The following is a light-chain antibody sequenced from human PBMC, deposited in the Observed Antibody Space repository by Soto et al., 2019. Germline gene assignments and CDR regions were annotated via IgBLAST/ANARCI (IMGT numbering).Light chain of an antibody. J-gene: IGKJ2*01. CDR2: GAS. CDR1: QSVSSSY. Sequence: EIVLTQSPGTLSLSPGERDTLSCRSSQSVSSSYLTWYQQKPGKAPRLLIYGASSRATDITDRFSGSGSETDFPLTISRLEPGDFAVYYCQPYANSPYTFGQATKLEIK. CDR3: QPYANSPYT. V-gene: IGKV3-20*01.